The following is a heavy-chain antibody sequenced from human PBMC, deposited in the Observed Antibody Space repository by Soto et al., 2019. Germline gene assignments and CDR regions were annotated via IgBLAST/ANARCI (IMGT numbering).Heavy chain of an antibody. CDR3: AGQYSAYEALDY. CDR1: GGSISSGGYS. Sequence: SETLSLTCAVSGGSISSGGYSWSWIRQPPGKGLEWIGYISCSGSTDYNPSLKSRVTISVDTSKNQFSLKLTSVTAADTAVYYCAGQYSAYEALDYWGQGTLVTVSS. V-gene: IGHV4-61*08. J-gene: IGHJ4*02. CDR2: ISCSGST. D-gene: IGHD5-12*01.